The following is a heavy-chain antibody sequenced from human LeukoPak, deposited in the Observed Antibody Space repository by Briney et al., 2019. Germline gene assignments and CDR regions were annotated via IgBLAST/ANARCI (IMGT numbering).Heavy chain of an antibody. CDR1: GFTFSSYA. CDR2: ISGSGGST. CDR3: AKWTAIGSCYFDY. Sequence: PGGSLRLSCAASGFTFSSYAMSWVRQAPGKGLEWVSAISGSGGSTCYADSVKGRFTISRDNSKNTLYLQMNSLRAEDTAVYYCAKWTAIGSCYFDYWGQGTLVTVSS. V-gene: IGHV3-23*01. J-gene: IGHJ4*02. D-gene: IGHD2-21*02.